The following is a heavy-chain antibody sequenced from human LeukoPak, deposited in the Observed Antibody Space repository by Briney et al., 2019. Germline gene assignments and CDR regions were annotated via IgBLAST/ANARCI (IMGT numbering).Heavy chain of an antibody. J-gene: IGHJ5*02. CDR1: GYTFTTYG. Sequence: ASVKVSCKASGYTFTTYGISWVRQAPGQGLEWMGWISAYNSNTNYAAKLQRRVTMTTDTSTSTADMELRSLRSDDTAVYYCARQLPGYFDWLWGFDPWGQGTLVTVSS. CDR2: ISAYNSNT. D-gene: IGHD3-9*01. CDR3: ARQLPGYFDWLWGFDP. V-gene: IGHV1-18*01.